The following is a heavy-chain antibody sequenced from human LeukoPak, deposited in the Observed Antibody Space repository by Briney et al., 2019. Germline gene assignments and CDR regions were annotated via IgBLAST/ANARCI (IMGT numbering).Heavy chain of an antibody. Sequence: PRGSLRLSCAASGFNFDSYWMSWVRQAPGKGLEWVASIKEDGSEKYYVESVKGRSTISRDNAKNTLYLQMNSLRAEDTAVYYCARGAEMATILGYFDYWGQGTLVSVSS. CDR1: GFNFDSYW. CDR3: ARGAEMATILGYFDY. J-gene: IGHJ4*02. D-gene: IGHD5-24*01. V-gene: IGHV3-7*02. CDR2: IKEDGSEK.